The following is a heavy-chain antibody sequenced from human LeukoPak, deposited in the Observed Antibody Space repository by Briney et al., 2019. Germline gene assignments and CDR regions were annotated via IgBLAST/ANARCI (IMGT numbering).Heavy chain of an antibody. CDR3: AREAGLDIAMAREEYYFDY. V-gene: IGHV3-30-3*01. D-gene: IGHD5-18*01. CDR2: ISFDGSNK. J-gene: IGHJ4*02. Sequence: GGSLRLSCAASGFTFSSHAMHWVRQAPGKGLEWVAVISFDGSNKYDADSVKGRFTISRDNSKNTLYLQMNGLRAEDTAVYYCAREAGLDIAMAREEYYFDYWGQGTLVTVSS. CDR1: GFTFSSHA.